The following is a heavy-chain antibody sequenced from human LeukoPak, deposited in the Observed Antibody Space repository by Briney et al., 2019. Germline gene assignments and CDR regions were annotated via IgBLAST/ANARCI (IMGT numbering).Heavy chain of an antibody. V-gene: IGHV3-23*01. CDR3: ARTNYYDISGYDY. J-gene: IGHJ4*02. D-gene: IGHD3-22*01. Sequence: AGGSLRLSCAASAFTFSSYAMSWVRQAPGKGLEWVSSISGSGGSTYYADSVKGRFTISRDNAKNSLYLQMNSLRAEDTALYYCARTNYYDISGYDYWGQGTLVTVSS. CDR1: AFTFSSYA. CDR2: ISGSGGST.